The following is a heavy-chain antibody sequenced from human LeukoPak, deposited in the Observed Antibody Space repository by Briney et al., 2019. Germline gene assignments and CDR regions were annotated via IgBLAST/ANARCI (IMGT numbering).Heavy chain of an antibody. CDR2: IIPIFGTA. Sequence: SVKVSCKASGGTFSSYAISWVRQAPGQGLEWMGGIIPIFGTANYAQKFQGRVTITADESTSTAYMELSSLRSEDTAVYYCARDSKSIAAAGTWFDPWGQGTLVTVSP. V-gene: IGHV1-69*01. CDR3: ARDSKSIAAAGTWFDP. CDR1: GGTFSSYA. J-gene: IGHJ5*02. D-gene: IGHD6-13*01.